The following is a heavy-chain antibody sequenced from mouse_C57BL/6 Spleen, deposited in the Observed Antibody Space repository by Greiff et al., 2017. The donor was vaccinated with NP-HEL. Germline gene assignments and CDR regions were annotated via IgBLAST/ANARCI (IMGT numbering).Heavy chain of an antibody. D-gene: IGHD4-1*01. CDR1: GFTFTDYY. J-gene: IGHJ4*01. CDR3: ARYLTGTSMDY. CDR2: IRNKANGYTT. V-gene: IGHV7-3*01. Sequence: DVKLVESGGGLVQPGGSLSLSCAASGFTFTDYYMSWVRQPPGKALEWLGFIRNKANGYTTEYSASVKGRFTISRDNSQSILYLQMNALRAEDSATYYCARYLTGTSMDYWGQGTSVTVSS.